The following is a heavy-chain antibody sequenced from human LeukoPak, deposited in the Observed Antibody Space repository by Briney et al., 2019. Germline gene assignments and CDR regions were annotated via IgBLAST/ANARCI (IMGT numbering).Heavy chain of an antibody. J-gene: IGHJ4*02. CDR2: ISWNSGSI. CDR1: GFTFDDYA. V-gene: IGHV3-9*01. Sequence: GGSLRLSCAASGFTFDDYAMHWVRQAPGKGLEWVSGISWNSGSIGYADSVKGRFTISRDNAKNSLYLQMNSLRAEDTALYYCAKKRVGDYGDYYFDYWGQGTLVTVSS. D-gene: IGHD4-17*01. CDR3: AKKRVGDYGDYYFDY.